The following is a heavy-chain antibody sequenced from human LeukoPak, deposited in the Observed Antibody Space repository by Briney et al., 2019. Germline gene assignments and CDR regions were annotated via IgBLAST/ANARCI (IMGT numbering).Heavy chain of an antibody. V-gene: IGHV3-53*01. J-gene: IGHJ4*02. CDR3: ASGPRYGDPLDY. CDR1: GFTVSSNY. D-gene: IGHD4-17*01. Sequence: GSLRLSCAASGFTVSSNYMSWVRQAPGKGLEWASVIYSGGSTYYADSVKGRFTISRDNSKNTLYPQMNSLRAEDTAVYYCASGPRYGDPLDYWGQGTLVTVSS. CDR2: IYSGGST.